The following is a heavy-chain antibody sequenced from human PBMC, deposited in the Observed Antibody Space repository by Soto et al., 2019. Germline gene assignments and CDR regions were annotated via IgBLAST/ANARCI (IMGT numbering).Heavy chain of an antibody. V-gene: IGHV4-61*01. CDR1: GGSVNSGNYY. CDR3: ARDSTPVASSPGEGNYYGMDV. D-gene: IGHD6-19*01. J-gene: IGHJ6*02. CDR2: VYYSGST. Sequence: QVQLQESGPGLVKPSETLSLTCTVSGGSVNSGNYYWSWIRQPPGKGLEWIGFVYYSGSTNYNPSLKSRVTISRDTAKNQFSRRLRSVTAADTALYYCARDSTPVASSPGEGNYYGMDVWGQGTTVTVSS.